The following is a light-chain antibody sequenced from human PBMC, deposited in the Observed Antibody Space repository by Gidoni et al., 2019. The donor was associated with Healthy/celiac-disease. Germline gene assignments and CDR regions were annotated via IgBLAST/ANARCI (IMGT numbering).Light chain of an antibody. V-gene: IGKV3-20*01. Sequence: ELVLTQSPGTLSFPPGERATLSCRASQSVSSSYLAWYQQKPGQAPRLLIYGASSRATGIPDRFSGSGSGTDFTLTISRLEPEDFAVYYCQQYGSSPWTFGQGTKVEIK. J-gene: IGKJ1*01. CDR2: GAS. CDR1: QSVSSSY. CDR3: QQYGSSPWT.